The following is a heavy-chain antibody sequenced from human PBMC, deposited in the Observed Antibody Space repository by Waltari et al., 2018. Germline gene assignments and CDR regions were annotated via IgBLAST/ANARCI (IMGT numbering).Heavy chain of an antibody. CDR1: GFTFSSYS. D-gene: IGHD6-13*01. J-gene: IGHJ4*02. CDR2: INWNGGST. V-gene: IGHV3-20*01. Sequence: EVQLVESGGGLVKPGGSLRLSCAASGFTFSSYSMNWVRQAPGKGLEWVSGINWNGGSTGYADSVKGRFTISRDNAKNSLYLQMNSLRAEDTALYHCAREVWNSSPPGFDYWGQGTLVTVSS. CDR3: AREVWNSSPPGFDY.